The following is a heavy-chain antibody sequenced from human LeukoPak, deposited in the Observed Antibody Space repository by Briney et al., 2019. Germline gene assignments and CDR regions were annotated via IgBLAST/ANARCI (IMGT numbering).Heavy chain of an antibody. J-gene: IGHJ4*02. CDR2: INPSGGST. Sequence: ASVKVSCKASGYTFTSYYMHWVRQAPGQGLEWMGIINPSGGSTSYAQKFQGRVTMTRDTSTSTVYMELSSLRSEDTAVYYCARAKRPIYDSSGYYQHFDYWGQGTLVTVSS. V-gene: IGHV1-46*01. CDR1: GYTFTSYY. CDR3: ARAKRPIYDSSGYYQHFDY. D-gene: IGHD3-22*01.